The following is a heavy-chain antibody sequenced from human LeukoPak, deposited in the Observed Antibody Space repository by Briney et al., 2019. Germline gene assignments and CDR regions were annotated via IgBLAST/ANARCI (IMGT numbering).Heavy chain of an antibody. Sequence: GGSLRLSCAASGFTFDDYAMHWVRQAPGKGLEWVSGISWNSGSIGYADSVKGRFTISRDNAKNSLYLQMNSLRAEDKALYYCAKDKGYGSGSYNYFDYWGQGTLVIVSS. CDR3: AKDKGYGSGSYNYFDY. CDR1: GFTFDDYA. D-gene: IGHD3-10*01. CDR2: ISWNSGSI. V-gene: IGHV3-9*01. J-gene: IGHJ4*02.